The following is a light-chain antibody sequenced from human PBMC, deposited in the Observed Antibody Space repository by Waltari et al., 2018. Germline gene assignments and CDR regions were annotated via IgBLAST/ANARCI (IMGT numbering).Light chain of an antibody. CDR2: EAT. CDR3: SSYTTTTTLV. Sequence: QSAPTQPASVSVSPGQSIPISCTGTRSDVGSYRYVSWYRQYPGKAPELLIYEATPRPSGVSDRFSGSRSGSTASLTISGLQTEDEADYFCSSYTTTTTLVFGTGTKVIVL. V-gene: IGLV2-14*01. CDR1: RSDVGSYRY. J-gene: IGLJ1*01.